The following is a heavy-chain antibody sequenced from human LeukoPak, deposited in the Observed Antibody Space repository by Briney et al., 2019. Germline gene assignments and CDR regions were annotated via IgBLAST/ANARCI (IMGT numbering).Heavy chain of an antibody. J-gene: IGHJ4*02. CDR1: GFTFSSYG. D-gene: IGHD2-2*01. CDR2: IWCDGSNK. CDR3: ARNPNLCSSTSCYPGGY. Sequence: GGSLRLSCAASGFTFSSYGMHWVRQAPGKGLEWVAVIWCDGSNKYYADSVKGRFTISRDNSKNTLYLQMNSLRAEDTAVYYCARNPNLCSSTSCYPGGYWGQGTLVTVSS. V-gene: IGHV3-33*01.